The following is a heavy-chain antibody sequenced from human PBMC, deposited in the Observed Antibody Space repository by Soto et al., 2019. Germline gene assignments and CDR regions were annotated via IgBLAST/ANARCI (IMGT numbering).Heavy chain of an antibody. J-gene: IGHJ4*02. V-gene: IGHV3-30*03. D-gene: IGHD6-19*01. CDR1: GFTFSDYA. Sequence: VQLVESGGGVVQPGRSLRLSCAASGFTFSDYAMHWVRQAPGKGLEWVAVVSHDGRNTHYADSVKGRFTISRDSTKNTVSLEMTSLRAEDTAVYYCARGGRQWLVTSDFNYWGQGALVTVSS. CDR3: ARGGRQWLVTSDFNY. CDR2: VSHDGRNT.